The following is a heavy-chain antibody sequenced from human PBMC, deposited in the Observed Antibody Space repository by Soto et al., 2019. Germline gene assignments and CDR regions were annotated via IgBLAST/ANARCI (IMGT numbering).Heavy chain of an antibody. V-gene: IGHV4-59*08. D-gene: IGHD3-10*01. J-gene: IGHJ4*02. CDR3: ARLGMPGNFDY. CDR2: IYYSGST. CDR1: GGSISSYY. Sequence: QVQLQESGPGLVKPSETLSLTCTVSGGSISSYYWSWIRQPPGKGLEWIGYIYYSGSTNYNPSLKSRVTISVDTSKNQFSLKLSSMTAADTAVYYCARLGMPGNFDYWGQGTLVTVSS.